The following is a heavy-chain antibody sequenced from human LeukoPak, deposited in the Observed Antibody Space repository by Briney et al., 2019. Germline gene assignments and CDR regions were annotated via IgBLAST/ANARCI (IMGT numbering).Heavy chain of an antibody. V-gene: IGHV3-33*06. D-gene: IGHD4-11*01. CDR1: RLTFSHFG. J-gene: IGHJ4*02. CDR3: AKDAQRGFDYSNSLES. Sequence: PGGSLTLSCVASRLTFSHFGMHWVRQAPGKGLEWVAVIWSDATNQYYADSVKGRFTISRDNSRNTVFLQMNNLRVEDPAVYFCAKDAQRGFDYSNSLESWGQGTLVTVSS. CDR2: IWSDATNQ.